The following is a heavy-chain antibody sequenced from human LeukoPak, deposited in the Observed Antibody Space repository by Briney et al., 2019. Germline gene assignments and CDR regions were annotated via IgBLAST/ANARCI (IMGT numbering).Heavy chain of an antibody. D-gene: IGHD3-22*01. CDR3: TTDLRYDSSGYSHLSYFDY. J-gene: IGHJ4*02. V-gene: IGHV3-15*01. CDR2: IKSKTDGGTT. CDR1: GFTFSNAW. Sequence: GGSLRLSCAASGFTFSNAWMSWVRQAPGKGLEWVGRIKSKTDGGTTDYAAPVKGRFTISRDDSKNTLYLQMNSLKTEDTAVYYCTTDLRYDSSGYSHLSYFDYWGQGTLATVSS.